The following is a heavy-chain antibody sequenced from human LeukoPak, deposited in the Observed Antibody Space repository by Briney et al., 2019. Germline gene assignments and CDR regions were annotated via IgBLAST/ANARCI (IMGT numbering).Heavy chain of an antibody. CDR2: IDPNSSGT. J-gene: IGHJ4*02. V-gene: IGHV1-2*02. CDR3: ARGHVGGSYRVDY. D-gene: IGHD1-26*01. CDR1: GYSFGAYY. Sequence: ASVKVSCKASGYSFGAYYIHWVRQAPGQGLEWMGYIDPNSSGTNYAQKSQGRVTMTRDTSITTAYMDLTNLRSDDTAMYYCARGHVGGSYRVDYWGQGTLVTVSS.